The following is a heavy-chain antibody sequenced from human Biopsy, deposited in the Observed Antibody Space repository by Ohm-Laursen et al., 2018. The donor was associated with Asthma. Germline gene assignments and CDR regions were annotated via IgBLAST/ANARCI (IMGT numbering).Heavy chain of an antibody. CDR1: GGTVSSNS. V-gene: IGHV1-69*13. CDR2: IIPIFGPT. Sequence: SVSVSYKASGGTVSSNSINWGRQAPGQGLEWMGRIIPIFGPTNYAQKFQGRVTISADDSTSTAYMELSSLSSEDTALYYCARGPEYVRSSGALDYWGQGTLVTVSS. CDR3: ARGPEYVRSSGALDY. J-gene: IGHJ4*02. D-gene: IGHD2-2*01.